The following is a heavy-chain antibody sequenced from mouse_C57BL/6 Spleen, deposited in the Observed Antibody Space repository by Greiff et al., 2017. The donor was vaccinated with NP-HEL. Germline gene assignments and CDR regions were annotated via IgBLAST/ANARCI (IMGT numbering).Heavy chain of an antibody. CDR2: ISYDGSN. CDR1: GYSITSGYY. J-gene: IGHJ4*01. V-gene: IGHV3-6*01. CDR3: ARGDLYYAMDY. Sequence: DVKLVESGPGLVKPSQSLSLTCSVTGYSITSGYYWNWIRQFPGNKLEWMGYISYDGSNNYNPSLKNRISITRDTSKNQFFLKLNSVTTEDTATYYCARGDLYYAMDYWGQGTSVTVSS. D-gene: IGHD3-3*01.